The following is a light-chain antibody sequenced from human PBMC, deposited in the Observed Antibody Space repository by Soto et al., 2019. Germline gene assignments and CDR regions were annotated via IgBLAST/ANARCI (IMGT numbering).Light chain of an antibody. V-gene: IGLV2-14*01. CDR1: SSDVGGYNY. CDR2: DVS. Sequence: QSALTQPASVSGSPGQSITISCTGTSSDVGGYNYVSWYQQHPGKAPKLMILDVSSRPSGVSNRFSGSKSGNTASLTISGLQAEDEAHYFCSSYTSSSTYWGFGGGTKLTVL. CDR3: SSYTSSSTYWG. J-gene: IGLJ3*02.